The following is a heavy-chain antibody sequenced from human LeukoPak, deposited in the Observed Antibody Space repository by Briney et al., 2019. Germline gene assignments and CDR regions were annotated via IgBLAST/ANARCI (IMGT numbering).Heavy chain of an antibody. CDR3: ARSGDTSMVRGVDPGGLDY. CDR1: GGSISSGGYY. D-gene: IGHD3-10*01. Sequence: SETLSLACTVSGGSISSGGYYWSWIRQHPGKGLEWIGYIYCSGSTYYNPSLKSRVTISVDTSKNQFSLKLSSVTAADTAVYYCARSGDTSMVRGVDPGGLDYWGQGTLVTVSS. V-gene: IGHV4-31*03. CDR2: IYCSGST. J-gene: IGHJ4*02.